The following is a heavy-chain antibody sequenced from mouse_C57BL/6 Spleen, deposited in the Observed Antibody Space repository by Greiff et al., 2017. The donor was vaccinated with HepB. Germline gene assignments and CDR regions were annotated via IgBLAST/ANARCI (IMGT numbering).Heavy chain of an antibody. CDR1: GYTFTDYN. CDR2: INPNNGGT. Sequence: EVQLQQSGPELVKPGASVKMSCKASGYTFTDYNMHWVKQSHGKSLEWIGYINPNNGGTSYNQKFKGKATLTVNKSSSTAYMELRSLTSEDSAVYYCARKGAAYYYAMDYWGQGTSVTVSS. D-gene: IGHD6-1*01. V-gene: IGHV1-22*01. J-gene: IGHJ4*01. CDR3: ARKGAAYYYAMDY.